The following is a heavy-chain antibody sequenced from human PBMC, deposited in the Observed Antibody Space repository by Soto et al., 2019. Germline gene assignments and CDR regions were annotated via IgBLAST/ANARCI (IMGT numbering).Heavy chain of an antibody. D-gene: IGHD2-2*01. CDR3: AREREYKLIYNWFDP. J-gene: IGHJ5*02. CDR2: INIDGITT. V-gene: IGHV3-74*01. CDR1: VFTFSNYW. Sequence: VGSLRLSCASSVFTFSNYWMHCVRRSPGKGLVWVSRINIDGITTTYADSVKGRFSISRDNAKNTLYLQMNSLRADDTAVYYCAREREYKLIYNWFDPWGQGTLVTVSS.